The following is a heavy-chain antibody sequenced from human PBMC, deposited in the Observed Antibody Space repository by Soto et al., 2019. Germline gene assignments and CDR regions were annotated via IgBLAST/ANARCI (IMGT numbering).Heavy chain of an antibody. CDR2: IYYSGST. CDR3: ASGYYYDSSGLDY. D-gene: IGHD3-22*01. Sequence: SETLSLTCTVSGGFISSSTYYWGWIRQPPGKGLEWIGSIYYSGSTYNNPSLKSRVTISVDTSKNQFSLKLYSVTAADTAVYYCASGYYYDSSGLDYWGQGTLVTVSS. J-gene: IGHJ4*02. CDR1: GGFISSSTYY. V-gene: IGHV4-39*01.